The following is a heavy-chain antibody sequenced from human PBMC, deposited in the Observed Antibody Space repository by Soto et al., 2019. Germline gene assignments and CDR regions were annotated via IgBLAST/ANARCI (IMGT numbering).Heavy chain of an antibody. CDR1: GYTFTSYY. D-gene: IGHD6-19*01. CDR3: ARPGIAVSGPPNYGMDV. Sequence: ASVKVSCKASGYTFTSYYMHWVRQAPGQGLEWMGIINPSGGSTSYAQKFQGRVTITRDTSANTASMELSSLRYEDTAVYYCARPGIAVSGPPNYGMDVWGQGTTVTVSS. V-gene: IGHV1-46*01. CDR2: INPSGGST. J-gene: IGHJ6*02.